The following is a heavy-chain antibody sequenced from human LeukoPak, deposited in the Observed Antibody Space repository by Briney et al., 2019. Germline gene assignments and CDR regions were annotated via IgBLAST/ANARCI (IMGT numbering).Heavy chain of an antibody. D-gene: IGHD6-13*01. CDR1: GYTFTSYG. V-gene: IGHV1-18*01. CDR3: ARSTAAAGTDSFDY. J-gene: IGHJ4*02. Sequence: GASVKVSCKASGYTFTSYGISWVRQAPGQGLEWMGWISAYNGNTNYAQKLQGRVTMTTDTSTSTAYMELRSLRSDDTAVYYCARSTAAAGTDSFDYWGQGTLVTVSS. CDR2: ISAYNGNT.